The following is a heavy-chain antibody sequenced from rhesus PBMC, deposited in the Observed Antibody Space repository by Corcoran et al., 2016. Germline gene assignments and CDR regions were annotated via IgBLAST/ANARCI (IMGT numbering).Heavy chain of an antibody. J-gene: IGHJ4*01. V-gene: IGHV4-169*02. D-gene: IGHD5-12*01. CDR1: GGSISSSY. CDR3: ASDLGYSVY. Sequence: QLQLQESGPGLVKPSETLSLTCAVSGGSISSSYWSWLRKAPGKGLEWIGYIDGSGSATNYNPSLKSRVTLSGDTSKNQLSLKLSSVTAADTAVYYCASDLGYSVYWGQGVLVTVSS. CDR2: IDGSGSAT.